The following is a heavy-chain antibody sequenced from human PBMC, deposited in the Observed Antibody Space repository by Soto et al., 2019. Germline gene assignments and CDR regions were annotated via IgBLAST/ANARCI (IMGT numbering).Heavy chain of an antibody. V-gene: IGHV3-30*18. CDR1: GFTFSSYG. CDR3: AKGVGVATIGDWYFDL. CDR2: ISYDGSNK. Sequence: QVQLVESGGGVVQPGRSLRLSCAASGFTFSSYGMHWVRQAPGKGLEWVAVISYDGSNKYYADSVKGRFTISRDNSKNTLYLQMNSLRVEDTAVYYCAKGVGVATIGDWYFDLWGRGTLVTVSS. D-gene: IGHD5-12*01. J-gene: IGHJ2*01.